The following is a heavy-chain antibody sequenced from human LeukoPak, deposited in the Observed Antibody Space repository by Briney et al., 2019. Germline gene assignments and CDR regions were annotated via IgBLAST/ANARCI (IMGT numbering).Heavy chain of an antibody. V-gene: IGHV3-64D*06. CDR3: VKDARGYFDY. CDR2: ISSNGGST. D-gene: IGHD3-10*01. J-gene: IGHJ4*02. Sequence: GGSLRLSCSASGFTFSSYAMHWARQAPGKGLEYVSAISSNGGSTYYADSVKGRFTISRDNSMNTLYLQMSSLRAEDTAVYYCVKDARGYFDYWGQGTLVTVSS. CDR1: GFTFSSYA.